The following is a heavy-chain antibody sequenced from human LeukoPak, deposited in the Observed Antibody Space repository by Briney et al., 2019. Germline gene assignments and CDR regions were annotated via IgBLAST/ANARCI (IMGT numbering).Heavy chain of an antibody. D-gene: IGHD5-12*01. V-gene: IGHV3-21*01. J-gene: IGHJ4*02. CDR3: AKDGLDSGYEPFYFDY. CDR2: ISSSSYI. Sequence: GGSLRLSCAASGFTFSTYTMNWVGQAPGKGLEWVSSISSSSYIYYADSLKGRFTISRDNSKNTLYLQMNSLRAEDTAVYYCAKDGLDSGYEPFYFDYWCQGTLVTVSS. CDR1: GFTFSTYT.